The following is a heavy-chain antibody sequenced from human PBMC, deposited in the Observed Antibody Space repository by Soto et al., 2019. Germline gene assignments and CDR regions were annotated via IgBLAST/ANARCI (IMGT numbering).Heavy chain of an antibody. CDR3: ARNMRSKLDDFYS. V-gene: IGHV4-39*01. CDR2: VYYNGGK. CDR1: GASIGGGCYS. J-gene: IGHJ4*02. Sequence: SETLSLTCTVSGASIGGGCYSWGWILQPQGKGMEWLGSVYYNGGKYENQSIKSRVNISVDTSKNQFSLKMTSVTAEETDVYFCARNMRSKLDDFYSWGQGVLVTVSS. D-gene: IGHD6-13*01.